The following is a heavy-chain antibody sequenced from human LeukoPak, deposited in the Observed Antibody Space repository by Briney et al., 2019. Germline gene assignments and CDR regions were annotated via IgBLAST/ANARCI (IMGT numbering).Heavy chain of an antibody. J-gene: IGHJ3*02. D-gene: IGHD5-24*01. V-gene: IGHV3-43*01. Sequence: PGRSLRLSCAASGFTFDDYTMHWVRQAPGKGLEWVSLISWDGGSTYYADSVKGRFTISRDNSKNSLYLQMNSLRTEDTALYYCAKDMLQLGRGAFDIWGQGTMVTVSS. CDR2: ISWDGGST. CDR3: AKDMLQLGRGAFDI. CDR1: GFTFDDYT.